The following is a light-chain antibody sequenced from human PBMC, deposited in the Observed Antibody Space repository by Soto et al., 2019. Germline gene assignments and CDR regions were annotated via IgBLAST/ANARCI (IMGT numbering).Light chain of an antibody. V-gene: IGKV3-15*01. CDR2: GSS. CDR1: QSVSSN. CDR3: QQHDSWPYT. Sequence: ILMTQSPATLSVSPGDRATPSCRASQSVSSNLAWYRQKPGQAPRLLIYGSSYRVTGIPARFSGSGSGTEFTLTISSLQSEDFAVYFCQQHDSWPYTFGQGTKLEIK. J-gene: IGKJ2*01.